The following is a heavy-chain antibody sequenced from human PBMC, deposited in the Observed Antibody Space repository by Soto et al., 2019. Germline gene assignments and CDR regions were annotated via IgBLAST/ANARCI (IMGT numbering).Heavy chain of an antibody. CDR1: GGSISSYY. CDR3: ARVEHFDWLLDFDL. D-gene: IGHD3-9*01. J-gene: IGHJ4*02. Sequence: SETLSLTCTVSGGSISSYYWSWIRQPPGKGLEWIGYIYYSGSTNYNPSLKSRVTISVDTSKNQFSLKLSSVTAADTAVYYCARVEHFDWLLDFDLWGQGTMVTVSS. CDR2: IYYSGST. V-gene: IGHV4-59*01.